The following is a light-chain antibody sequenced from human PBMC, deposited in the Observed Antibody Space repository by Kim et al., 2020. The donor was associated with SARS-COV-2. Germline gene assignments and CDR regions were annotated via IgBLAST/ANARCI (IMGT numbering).Light chain of an antibody. Sequence: GQSVAISCTGTSSDVGGYNYVSGYQQHPGKAPKLIIYEVSKRPSGVPDRFSGSKSGNTASLTVTGLQAEDEADYYCCSYAGSQNYVFGTGTKVTVL. CDR2: EVS. J-gene: IGLJ1*01. V-gene: IGLV2-8*01. CDR1: SSDVGGYNY. CDR3: CSYAGSQNYV.